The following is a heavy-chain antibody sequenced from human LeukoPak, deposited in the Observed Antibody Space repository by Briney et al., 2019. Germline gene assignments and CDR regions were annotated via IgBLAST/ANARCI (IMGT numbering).Heavy chain of an antibody. CDR3: ARLVGATAYYYYGMDV. CDR2: ISGSSSTI. J-gene: IGHJ6*02. Sequence: GGSLRLSCAASGFTFSSYAMSWVRQAPGKGLEWVSYISGSSSTIYYADSVKGRFTIFRDNAKNSLYLQMNSLRAEDTAVYYCARLVGATAYYYYGMDVWGQGTTVTVSS. D-gene: IGHD1-26*01. CDR1: GFTFSSYA. V-gene: IGHV3-48*04.